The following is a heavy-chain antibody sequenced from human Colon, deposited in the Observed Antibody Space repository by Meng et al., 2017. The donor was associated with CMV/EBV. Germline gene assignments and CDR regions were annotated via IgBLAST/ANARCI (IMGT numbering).Heavy chain of an antibody. CDR2: TRYDGNFE. D-gene: IGHD5-24*01. CDR1: GFILSFYG. J-gene: IGHJ4*02. V-gene: IGHV3-30*02. CDR3: VKAREGHNSYSFDL. Sequence: GESLKISCGTSGFILSFYGIHWVRQAPGKGLEWVAYTRYDGNFESYVDSVKGRYTISRDKSKSTVYLQMKSLRGEDTAVYYCVKAREGHNSYSFDLWGQGTLVTVSS.